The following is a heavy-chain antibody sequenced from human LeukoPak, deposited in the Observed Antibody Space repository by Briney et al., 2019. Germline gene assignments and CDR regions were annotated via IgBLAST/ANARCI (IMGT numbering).Heavy chain of an antibody. J-gene: IGHJ4*02. D-gene: IGHD3-10*01. V-gene: IGHV3-23*01. Sequence: GGSLRLSCAVSGFSFNTYWMAWVRQAPGKGLEWVSAISGSGGSTYYADSVKGRFTISRDNSKNTLYLQMNSLRAEDTAVYYCAKDHITMVRGVIVGYYFDYWGQGTLVTVSS. CDR1: GFSFNTYW. CDR2: ISGSGGST. CDR3: AKDHITMVRGVIVGYYFDY.